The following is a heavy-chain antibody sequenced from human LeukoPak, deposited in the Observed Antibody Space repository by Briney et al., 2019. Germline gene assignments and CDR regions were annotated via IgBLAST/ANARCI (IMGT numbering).Heavy chain of an antibody. D-gene: IGHD5-18*01. J-gene: IGHJ6*02. CDR2: IWYDGSNK. V-gene: IGHV3-33*01. CDR1: GFTFNNYG. CDR3: ARSRGYRYGYFYYGMDV. Sequence: GGSLRLSCAASGFTFNNYGFHWVRQAPGEGLEWVALIWYDGSNKYYADSVKGRFTISRDNSKNTLYLQMNSLRAEDTAVYYCARSRGYRYGYFYYGMDVWGQGTTVTVSS.